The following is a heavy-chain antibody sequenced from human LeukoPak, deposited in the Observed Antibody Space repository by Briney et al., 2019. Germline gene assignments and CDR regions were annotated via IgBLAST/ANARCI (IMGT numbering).Heavy chain of an antibody. V-gene: IGHV3-23*01. CDR3: AKGVNYYGSGSYPSDNWFDP. CDR1: GFTFGSFA. D-gene: IGHD3-10*01. J-gene: IGHJ5*02. CDR2: ISGSGGST. Sequence: GGSLRLSCEASGFTFGSFAMSWVRQAPGKGLEWVSAISGSGGSTYYADSVKGRFTISRDNSKNTLYLQINSLRAEDTAVYYCAKGVNYYGSGSYPSDNWFDPWGQGTLVTVSS.